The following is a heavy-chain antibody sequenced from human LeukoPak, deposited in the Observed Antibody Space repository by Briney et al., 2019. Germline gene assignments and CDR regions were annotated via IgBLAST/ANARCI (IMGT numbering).Heavy chain of an antibody. CDR1: GDTFTDYA. D-gene: IGHD2-15*01. J-gene: IGHJ4*02. CDR2: INTNTGNP. V-gene: IGHV7-4-1*02. CDR3: ARIVVVAATSKSGHYFDY. Sequence: ASVKVSCKVSGDTFTDYAINWVRQAPGQGLEWMGWINTNTGNPTYAQGFTGRFVFSLDTSVSTAYLQISSLKAEDTAVYYCARIVVVAATSKSGHYFDYWGQGTLVTVSS.